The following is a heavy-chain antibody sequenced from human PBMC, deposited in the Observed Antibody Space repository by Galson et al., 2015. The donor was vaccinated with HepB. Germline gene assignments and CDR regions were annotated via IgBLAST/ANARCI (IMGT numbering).Heavy chain of an antibody. Sequence: SLRLSCAAPGFTFSSYWMSWVRQAPGKGLEWVANIKQDGSEKYYVDSVKGRFTISRDNAKNSLYLQMNSLRAEDTAVYYCAREGYSSSWYVGNDYWGQGTLVTVSS. CDR1: GFTFSSYW. V-gene: IGHV3-7*01. CDR2: IKQDGSEK. CDR3: AREGYSSSWYVGNDY. D-gene: IGHD6-13*01. J-gene: IGHJ4*02.